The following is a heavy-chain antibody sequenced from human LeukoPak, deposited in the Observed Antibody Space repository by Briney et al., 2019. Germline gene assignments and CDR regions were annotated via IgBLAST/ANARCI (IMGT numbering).Heavy chain of an antibody. J-gene: IGHJ6*02. V-gene: IGHV3-48*03. CDR1: GFTFSSYE. CDR2: ISSSGSTI. D-gene: IGHD6-13*01. CDR3: ASYWQQPPLLSRNYYYGMDV. Sequence: GGSLRLSCAASGFTFSSYEMNWVRQTRGKGLEWVSYISSSGSTIYYADSVKGRFTISRDNAKNSLYLQMNSLRAEDTAVYYCASYWQQPPLLSRNYYYGMDVWGQGTTVTVSS.